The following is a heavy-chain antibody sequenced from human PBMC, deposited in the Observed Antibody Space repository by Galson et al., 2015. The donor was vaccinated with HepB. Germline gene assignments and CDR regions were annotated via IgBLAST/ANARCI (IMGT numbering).Heavy chain of an antibody. D-gene: IGHD7-27*01. CDR2: INPNSGAT. J-gene: IGHJ4*02. Sequence: SVKVSCKASGYSFTDYYIHWVRQAPGQGLEWMGWINPNSGATKYVEKFQGRVTMTRDTSISTAYMELNRLTSDDTAVFYCAGGAGDGDHWGQGTLVTVSS. CDR3: AGGAGDGDH. CDR1: GYSFTDYY. V-gene: IGHV1-2*02.